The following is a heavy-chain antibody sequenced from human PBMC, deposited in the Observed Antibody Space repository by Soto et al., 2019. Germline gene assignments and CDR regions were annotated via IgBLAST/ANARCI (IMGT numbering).Heavy chain of an antibody. V-gene: IGHV1-58*02. CDR1: GFTFISSA. CDR2: IVVGSGHT. Sequence: ASVKVSCKTSGFTFISSAMQWVRQARGQRLEWIGWIVVGSGHTNYAQKFQERVTITRDMSTTTAYMELSSLRSEDTAVYYCAAASSTSGGYYGMDVWGQGTTVTVS. CDR3: AAASSTSGGYYGMDV. J-gene: IGHJ6*02. D-gene: IGHD2-2*01.